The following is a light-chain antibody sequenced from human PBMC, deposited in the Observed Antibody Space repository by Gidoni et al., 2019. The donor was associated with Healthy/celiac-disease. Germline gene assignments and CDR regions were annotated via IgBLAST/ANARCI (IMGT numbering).Light chain of an antibody. V-gene: IGKV3-11*01. CDR2: DAS. Sequence: EIVLTQSPATLSLSPGERATLSCRASQSVSSYLAWYQQKPGQAPRLLIYDASNRATGIPARFSGSGSGTDFTLTISSLEPEDFAVYYFQQRSNWPTFXHXTKVEIK. CDR1: QSVSSY. CDR3: QQRSNWPT. J-gene: IGKJ1*01.